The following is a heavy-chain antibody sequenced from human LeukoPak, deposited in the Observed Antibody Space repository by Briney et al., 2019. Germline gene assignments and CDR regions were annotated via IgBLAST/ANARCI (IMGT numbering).Heavy chain of an antibody. CDR3: AREQYSSGWLEYYYYMDV. Sequence: PSETLSLTCTVSGGSISSYYWSWIRQPPGKGLEWIGYIYYSGSTNYNPSLKSRVTISVDTSKNQFSLKLSSVTAADTAVYYCAREQYSSGWLEYYYYMDVWGKGTTVTISS. V-gene: IGHV4-59*12. CDR1: GGSISSYY. D-gene: IGHD6-19*01. J-gene: IGHJ6*03. CDR2: IYYSGST.